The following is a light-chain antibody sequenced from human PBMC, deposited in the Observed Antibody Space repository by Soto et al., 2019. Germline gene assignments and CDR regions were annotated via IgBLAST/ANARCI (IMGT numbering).Light chain of an antibody. J-gene: IGKJ2*01. CDR1: QSIGTW. CDR2: DAS. Sequence: DIQMTQSPSTLSASVGDRVTITCRASQSIGTWLAWYQQKPGKAPKLLIYDASTLESGVPSRFSGSGSGTQFTLLISSLQPDDFATDYCQQYDSYSMYTLGQGTKLEIK. CDR3: QQYDSYSMYT. V-gene: IGKV1-5*01.